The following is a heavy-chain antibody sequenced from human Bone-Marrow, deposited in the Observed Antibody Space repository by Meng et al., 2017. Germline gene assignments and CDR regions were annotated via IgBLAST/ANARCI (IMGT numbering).Heavy chain of an antibody. Sequence: QVLLGGSGGGLFTPGGSLGPSCEAAGFTLGDYFMGWIRQAPGKGLEWVSYMHGSGTTIHYADSVRGRFTISGDNAKNSLYLQMNSLTADDTAVYFCARMRPYNSRTNFDYWGQGTLVTVSS. J-gene: IGHJ4*02. CDR2: MHGSGTTI. V-gene: IGHV3-11*01. CDR1: GFTLGDYF. CDR3: ARMRPYNSRTNFDY. D-gene: IGHD6-13*01.